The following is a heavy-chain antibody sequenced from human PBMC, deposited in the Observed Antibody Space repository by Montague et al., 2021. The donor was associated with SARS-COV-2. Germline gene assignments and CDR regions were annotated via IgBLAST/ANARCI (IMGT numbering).Heavy chain of an antibody. CDR2: VNYGGST. J-gene: IGHJ5*02. CDR1: SGSISRHY. V-gene: IGHV4-59*11. D-gene: IGHD4-17*01. Sequence: SETLSLTCTVSSGSISRHYWSWIRQPPGKGLEWIGYVNYGGSTNYNPSLKSRVSISLDTSKNQFSLRLNSVTAADTAVYYCARAVTTGIDWFDPWGQGTLVIVSS. CDR3: ARAVTTGIDWFDP.